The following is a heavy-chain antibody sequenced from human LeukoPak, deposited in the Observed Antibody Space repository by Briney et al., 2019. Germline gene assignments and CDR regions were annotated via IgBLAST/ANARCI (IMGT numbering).Heavy chain of an antibody. J-gene: IGHJ4*02. CDR3: ARRAINSVMFDY. CDR2: IHYSGST. V-gene: IGHV4-59*08. Sequence: SETLSLTCTVSGDSISTYCWSWIRQPPGKGLEWIGYIHYSGSTNHNPSLRSRVTISVDTSKNQFSLKLSSATAADTAVYFCARRAINSVMFDYWGQGTLVTVSS. CDR1: GDSISTYC. D-gene: IGHD3-16*01.